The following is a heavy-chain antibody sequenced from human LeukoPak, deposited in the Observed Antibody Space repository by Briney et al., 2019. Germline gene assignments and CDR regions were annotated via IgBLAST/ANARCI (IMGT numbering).Heavy chain of an antibody. Sequence: GGSLRLSCAVSGFTFSNYWMHWVRQAPGKGLVWVSRINTDGSSANYADSVKGRFTISRDNSKNTLYLQMNSLRAEDTAVYYCARAARYYDSSGYYYVTWGQGTLVTVSS. D-gene: IGHD3-22*01. V-gene: IGHV3-74*01. CDR2: INTDGSSA. CDR1: GFTFSNYW. CDR3: ARAARYYDSSGYYYVT. J-gene: IGHJ5*02.